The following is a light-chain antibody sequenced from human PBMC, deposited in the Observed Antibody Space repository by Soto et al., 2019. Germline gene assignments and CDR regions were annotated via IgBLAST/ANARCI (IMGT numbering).Light chain of an antibody. CDR1: SSDVGGHNY. CDR3: SSSSSSGTLFV. J-gene: IGLJ1*01. CDR2: EVT. V-gene: IGLV2-14*01. Sequence: QSVLTQTASVXGSPGQSITVSCTGTSSDVGGHNYVSWFQQHPGQAPKLLIYEVTTRPPVVSTRFSGSKSGNTASLTISGLKAEDEADYHCSSSSSSGTLFVFGTGTKVTVL.